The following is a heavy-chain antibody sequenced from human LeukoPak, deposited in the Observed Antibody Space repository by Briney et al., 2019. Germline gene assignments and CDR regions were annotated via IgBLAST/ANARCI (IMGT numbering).Heavy chain of an antibody. V-gene: IGHV4-34*01. CDR3: AREAGGYFDY. D-gene: IGHD2-15*01. J-gene: IGHJ4*02. CDR1: GGSITSYY. CDR2: INHSGST. Sequence: PSETLSLTCSVSGGSITSYYWSWIRQPPGKGLEWIGEINHSGSTNYNPSLKSRVTISVDTSKNQFSLKLSSVTAADTAVYYCAREAGGYFDYWGQGTLVTVSS.